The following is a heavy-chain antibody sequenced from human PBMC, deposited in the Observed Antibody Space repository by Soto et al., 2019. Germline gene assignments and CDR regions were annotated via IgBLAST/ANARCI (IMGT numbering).Heavy chain of an antibody. CDR1: GGSISSSSYY. CDR2: IYYSGST. J-gene: IGHJ5*02. Sequence: SETLSLTCTVSGGSISSSSYYWGWIRQPPGKGLEWIGSIYYSGSTYYNPSLKSRVTISVDTSKNQFSPKLSSVTAADTAVYYCARLDTAAWGDWFDPWGQGTLVTVSS. V-gene: IGHV4-39*01. D-gene: IGHD5-18*01. CDR3: ARLDTAAWGDWFDP.